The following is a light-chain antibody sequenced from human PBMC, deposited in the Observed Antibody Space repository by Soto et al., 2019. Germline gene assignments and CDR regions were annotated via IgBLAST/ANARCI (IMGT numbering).Light chain of an antibody. V-gene: IGKV1-5*01. CDR1: QSITAL. Sequence: DIQMTQSPSTLSASVGDRVTITCRARQSITALLAWYQQKPGKAPKLLIYDASSLESGVPSRFSGSGSGTEFTLTISSLQPDDFATYCCQEYNSYWTCGQGTKVEIK. J-gene: IGKJ1*01. CDR3: QEYNSYWT. CDR2: DAS.